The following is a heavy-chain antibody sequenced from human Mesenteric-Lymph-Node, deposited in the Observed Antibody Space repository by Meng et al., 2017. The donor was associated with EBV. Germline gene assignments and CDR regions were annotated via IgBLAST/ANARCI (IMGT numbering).Heavy chain of an antibody. Sequence: QVQLVQSGNGVKKPGASVKVSCKASGYIFTSYDMNWVRQAPGQGLEWMGWMNPNSGDTGYAQKLQGRVTMTRDTSLSTSYMELSNLTAEDTAVYYCTRDYLGSGSARGYWGQGTLVTVSS. CDR2: MNPNSGDT. V-gene: IGHV1-8*01. D-gene: IGHD3-10*01. J-gene: IGHJ4*02. CDR3: TRDYLGSGSARGY. CDR1: GYIFTSYD.